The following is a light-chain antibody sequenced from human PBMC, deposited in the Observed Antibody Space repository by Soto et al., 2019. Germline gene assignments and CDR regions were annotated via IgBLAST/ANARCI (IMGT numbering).Light chain of an antibody. CDR3: QQRSNWPQIT. CDR2: DAS. CDR1: QSVSKY. V-gene: IGKV3-11*01. J-gene: IGKJ4*01. Sequence: EIVLTQSPATLSLSPGERATLSCRASQSVSKYLAWYQQKPGQAPRLLIHDASNRATGIPARFSGSGSATDFPLTISSLQPEDFGYYYRQQRSNWPQITFGEGTKLEIK.